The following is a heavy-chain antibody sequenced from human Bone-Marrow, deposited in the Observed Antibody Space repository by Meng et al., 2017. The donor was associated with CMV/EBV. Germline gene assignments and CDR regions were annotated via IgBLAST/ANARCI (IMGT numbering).Heavy chain of an antibody. CDR2: IFPDDSDI. J-gene: IGHJ6*02. V-gene: IGHV5-51*01. CDR1: GYSFIDYW. D-gene: IGHD4/OR15-4a*01. Sequence: GESLKISCKGSGYSFIDYWIGWVRQMPGKGLELMGIIFPDDSDIKYSPSFQGQVTTSVDKSISTAHLEWSTLKAPDTAIYYCARHGLRGCSGANCYTSFYYFGMDVWGQGTTVTVSS. CDR3: ARHGLRGCSGANCYTSFYYFGMDV.